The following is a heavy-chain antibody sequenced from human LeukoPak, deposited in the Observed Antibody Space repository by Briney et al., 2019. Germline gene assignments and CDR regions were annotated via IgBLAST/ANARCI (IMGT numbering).Heavy chain of an antibody. CDR1: GGSISSSSYY. V-gene: IGHV4-39*07. CDR3: ARGRGNTLDY. CDR2: IYYSGST. Sequence: SETLSLTCTVSGGSISSSSYYWGWLRQPPGKGLEWIGSIYYSGSTYYNPSLKSRVTISVDTSKNQCSLKLSSGTAADTAVYYCARGRGNTLDYWGQGTLVTVSS. D-gene: IGHD3-10*01. J-gene: IGHJ4*02.